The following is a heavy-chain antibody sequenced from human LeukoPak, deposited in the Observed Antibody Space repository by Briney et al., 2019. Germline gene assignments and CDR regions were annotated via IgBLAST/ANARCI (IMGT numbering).Heavy chain of an antibody. V-gene: IGHV4-34*01. CDR3: AVYDSSGYYPIDAFDI. D-gene: IGHD3-22*01. Sequence: SETLSLTCAVYGGSFSGYYWSWIRQPPGKGLEWIGEINHSGSTNYNPSLRSRVTISVDTSKNQFSLKLSSVTAADTAVYYCAVYDSSGYYPIDAFDIWGQGTMVTVSS. CDR2: INHSGST. J-gene: IGHJ3*02. CDR1: GGSFSGYY.